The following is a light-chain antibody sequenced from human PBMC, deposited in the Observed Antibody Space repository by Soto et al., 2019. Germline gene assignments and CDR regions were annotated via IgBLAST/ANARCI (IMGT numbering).Light chain of an antibody. CDR2: DAS. CDR1: QSISSW. J-gene: IGKJ4*01. Sequence: DIQMTQSPSTLSASVGDRVTITSRASQSISSWLAWYQQKPGKAPKLLIYDASSLESGVPSRFSGSGSGTEFTLTISSLQPDDFATYYCQQYNSFSVTFGGGTNVDI. CDR3: QQYNSFSVT. V-gene: IGKV1-5*01.